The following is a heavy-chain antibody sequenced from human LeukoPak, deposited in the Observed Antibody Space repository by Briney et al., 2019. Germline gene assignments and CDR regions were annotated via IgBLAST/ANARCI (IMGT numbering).Heavy chain of an antibody. CDR3: ARVRGYCSSTSCSSPYYYYSMDV. V-gene: IGHV1-69*13. D-gene: IGHD2-2*01. CDR2: IIPIFGTA. Sequence: SVKVSCKASGGTFSSYAISWVRQAPGQGLEWMGGIIPIFGTANYAQKFQGRVTITADESTSTAYMELSSLRSEDTAVYYCARVRGYCSSTSCSSPYYYYSMDVWGKGTTVTVSS. J-gene: IGHJ6*04. CDR1: GGTFSSYA.